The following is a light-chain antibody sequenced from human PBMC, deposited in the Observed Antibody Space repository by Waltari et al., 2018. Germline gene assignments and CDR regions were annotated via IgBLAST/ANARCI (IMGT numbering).Light chain of an antibody. J-gene: IGKJ3*01. CDR2: DAS. CDR3: QHYDVFPFT. V-gene: IGKV1-33*01. Sequence: DIQLTQSPSSLSASVGDRVTITCQASQDITKSLNWYQQRSGEAPKLLIYDASISETGVSSRFSGRGSGTDFTFIISSLQPEDIATYYCQHYDVFPFTFGPGTKVNL. CDR1: QDITKS.